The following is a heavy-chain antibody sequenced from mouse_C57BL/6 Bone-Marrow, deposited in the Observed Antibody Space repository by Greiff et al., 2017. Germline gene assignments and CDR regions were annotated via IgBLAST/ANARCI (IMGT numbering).Heavy chain of an antibody. D-gene: IGHD3-2*02. CDR1: GFNIKNTY. Sequence: VQLQQSVAELVRPGASVKLSCTASGFNIKNTYMPWVKQRPEQGLEWIGRIDPANGNTKYAPKFQGKATITADTSSNTAYLQLSSLTSEDTAIYYCARSSSGARDFDYWGQGTTLTVSS. J-gene: IGHJ2*01. V-gene: IGHV14-3*01. CDR3: ARSSSGARDFDY. CDR2: IDPANGNT.